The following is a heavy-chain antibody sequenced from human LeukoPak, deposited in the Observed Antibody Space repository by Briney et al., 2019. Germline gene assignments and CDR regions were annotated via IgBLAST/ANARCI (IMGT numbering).Heavy chain of an antibody. V-gene: IGHV3-30*04. D-gene: IGHD3/OR15-3a*01. Sequence: GRSLRLSCAASGFTFSNYIMHWVRQAPGKGLDWVAVILENGSNQYYADSVKGRFTISRDNAKNSLYLQMNSLRADDTAVYYCARGWTSDAFDIWGQGTMVTVSS. J-gene: IGHJ3*02. CDR1: GFTFSNYI. CDR2: ILENGSNQ. CDR3: ARGWTSDAFDI.